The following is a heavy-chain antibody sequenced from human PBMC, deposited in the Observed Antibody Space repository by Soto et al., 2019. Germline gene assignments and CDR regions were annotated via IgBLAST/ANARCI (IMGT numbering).Heavy chain of an antibody. V-gene: IGHV3-23*01. D-gene: IGHD3-10*01. CDR1: GFTFGTTD. CDR3: VKNSGWFNT. CDR2: IDGSGGIT. Sequence: QLLQSGGGLVQPGGSLTLSCAASGFTFGTTDMSWVRQAPGEGLEWVSTIDGSGGITYYADSVKGRFTISRDNSRNTGYLQMNRLRGDDPGLYYCVKNSGWFNTWGQGALVTVSS. J-gene: IGHJ5*02.